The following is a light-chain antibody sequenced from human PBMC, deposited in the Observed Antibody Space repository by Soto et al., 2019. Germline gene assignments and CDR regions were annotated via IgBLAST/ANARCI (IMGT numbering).Light chain of an antibody. CDR2: EVS. CDR3: CSYAGSYSYV. J-gene: IGLJ1*01. CDR1: SSDIGAYDY. V-gene: IGLV2-11*01. Sequence: QSVLTQPASLSGSPGQSITISCTGTSSDIGAYDYVSWFQQHPGKAPKLMISEVSKRPSGVPDRFSGSKSGNTASLTISGLQAEDEADYYCCSYAGSYSYVFGTGTKVTVL.